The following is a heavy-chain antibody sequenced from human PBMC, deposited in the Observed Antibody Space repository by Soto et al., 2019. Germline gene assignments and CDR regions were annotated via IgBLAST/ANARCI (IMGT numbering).Heavy chain of an antibody. J-gene: IGHJ4*02. D-gene: IGHD6-19*01. CDR1: GFTFSSYA. CDR3: ETAVAGSGGGGY. CDR2: ISYDGSNK. Sequence: QVQLVESGGGVVQPGRSLRLSCAASGFTFSSYAMHWVRQAPGKGLEWVAVISYDGSNKYYADSVKGRFTISRDNSKNPLYLQMNSLRAEDTAVYYCETAVAGSGGGGYWGQGTLVTVSS. V-gene: IGHV3-30-3*01.